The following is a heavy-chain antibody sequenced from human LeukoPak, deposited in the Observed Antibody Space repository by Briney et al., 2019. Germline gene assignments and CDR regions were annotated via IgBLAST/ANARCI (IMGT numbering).Heavy chain of an antibody. D-gene: IGHD3-16*02. J-gene: IGHJ4*02. V-gene: IGHV1-24*01. Sequence: VSVKVSCKVSGYTLSELSMHWVRQAPGKGLEWMGGFDPEDGETIYAQKFQGRVTMTEDTSTDTAYMEVSSLRSEDTAVYYCVTVWGSYRREYWGQGTLVTVSS. CDR2: FDPEDGET. CDR3: VTVWGSYRREY. CDR1: GYTLSELS.